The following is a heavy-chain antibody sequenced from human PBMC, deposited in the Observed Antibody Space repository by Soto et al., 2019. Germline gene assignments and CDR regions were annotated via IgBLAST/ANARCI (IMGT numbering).Heavy chain of an antibody. CDR3: ARDLGYCSGGSCSPCPY. Sequence: SGEVCFKASGYTFTSYGISWVRQAPGQGLEWMGWISAYNGNTNYAQKLQGRVTMTTDTSTSTAYMELRSLRSDDTAVYYCARDLGYCSGGSCSPCPYWGQGTLVTVSS. J-gene: IGHJ4*02. D-gene: IGHD2-15*01. CDR2: ISAYNGNT. CDR1: GYTFTSYG. V-gene: IGHV1-18*04.